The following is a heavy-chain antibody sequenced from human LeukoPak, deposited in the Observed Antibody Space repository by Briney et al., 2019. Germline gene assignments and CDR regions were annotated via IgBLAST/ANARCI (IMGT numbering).Heavy chain of an antibody. Sequence: GGSLRLSCAASGFNVNNAWMSWVRQAPGKGLEWISVIGRSGGDIQYGDSVKGRFTISRDNSKNTLYLQMNSLRVEDTAVYYCAKYAPPTTVVTRYFDYWGQGTLVTVS. J-gene: IGHJ4*02. V-gene: IGHV3-23*01. CDR2: IGRSGGDI. D-gene: IGHD4-11*01. CDR3: AKYAPPTTVVTRYFDY. CDR1: GFNVNNAW.